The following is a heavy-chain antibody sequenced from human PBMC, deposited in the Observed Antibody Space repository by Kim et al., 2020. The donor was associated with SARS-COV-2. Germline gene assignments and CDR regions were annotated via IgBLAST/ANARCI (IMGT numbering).Heavy chain of an antibody. J-gene: IGHJ6*02. CDR2: IKQDGSEK. CDR3: ARGYSSGWYPPWYYYYYGMDV. CDR1: GFTFSSYW. V-gene: IGHV3-7*04. Sequence: GGSLRLSCAASGFTFSSYWMSWVRQAPGKGLEWVANIKQDGSEKYYVDSVKGRFTISRDNAKNSLYLQMNSLRAEDTAVYYCARGYSSGWYPPWYYYYYGMDVWGQGTTVTVSS. D-gene: IGHD6-19*01.